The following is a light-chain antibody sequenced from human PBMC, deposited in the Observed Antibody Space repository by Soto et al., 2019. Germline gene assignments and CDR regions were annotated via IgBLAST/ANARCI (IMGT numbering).Light chain of an antibody. V-gene: IGKV1-33*01. CDR1: HDIRNY. Sequence: GDRVTITCQASHDIRNYLNWYQQKSGKAPKLLIYDAFNLQAGVPSRFSGSRSGTHFTLTISRLQPEDIATYYCLQYHNLPYTFGQGTTVDIK. J-gene: IGKJ2*01. CDR2: DAF. CDR3: LQYHNLPYT.